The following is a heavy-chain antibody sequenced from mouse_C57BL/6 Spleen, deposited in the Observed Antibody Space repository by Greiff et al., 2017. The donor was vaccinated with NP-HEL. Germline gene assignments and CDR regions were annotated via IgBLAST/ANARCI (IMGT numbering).Heavy chain of an antibody. CDR2: INPNNGGT. CDR3: AREALYYDYDGEGGFDY. Sequence: VQLQQSGPELVKPGASVKISCKASGYTFTDYYMNWVKQSHGKSLEWIGDINPNNGGTSYNQKFKGKATLTVDKSSSTAYMELRSLTSEDSAVYYCAREALYYDYDGEGGFDYWGQGTTLTVSS. V-gene: IGHV1-26*01. J-gene: IGHJ2*01. D-gene: IGHD2-4*01. CDR1: GYTFTDYY.